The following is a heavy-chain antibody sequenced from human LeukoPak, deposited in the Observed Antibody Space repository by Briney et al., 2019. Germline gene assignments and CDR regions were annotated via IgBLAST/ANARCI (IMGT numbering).Heavy chain of an antibody. J-gene: IGHJ4*02. V-gene: IGHV3-30-3*01. CDR2: ISYDGSNK. CDR1: GFTFSSYA. Sequence: PGRSLRLSCAASGFTFSSYAMHWVRQAPGKGLEWVAVISYDGSNKYYADSVKGRFTISRDNSKNTLYLQMNSLRAEDTAVYYCARAWVVVAARGRGSYFDYWGQGTLVTVSS. CDR3: ARAWVVVAARGRGSYFDY. D-gene: IGHD2-15*01.